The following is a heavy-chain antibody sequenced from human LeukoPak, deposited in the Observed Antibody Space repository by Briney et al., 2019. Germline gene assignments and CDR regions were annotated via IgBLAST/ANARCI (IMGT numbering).Heavy chain of an antibody. J-gene: IGHJ4*02. Sequence: ASVKVSCKASGYTFTNYGVSWVRQALGQGLEWMGWISAYNGYTNYAQKFQFRVTMTTDTSTSTAYMELRSLTSDDTAVYYCAREPWDSIGYYGVDYWGQGTLVTVSS. D-gene: IGHD3-22*01. V-gene: IGHV1-18*01. CDR3: AREPWDSIGYYGVDY. CDR2: ISAYNGYT. CDR1: GYTFTNYG.